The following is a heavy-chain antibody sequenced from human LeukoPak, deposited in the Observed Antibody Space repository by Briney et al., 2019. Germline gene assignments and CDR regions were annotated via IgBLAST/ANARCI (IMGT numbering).Heavy chain of an antibody. CDR1: GGSISSSSYY. CDR3: ARNPSYSYGPNHDAFDI. Sequence: SETLSLTCTVSGGSISSSSYYWGWIRQPPGKGLEWIGRIYYSGSTYYNPSLKSRVTISVDTSKNQFSLRLSSVTAADTAVYYCARNPSYSYGPNHDAFDIWGQGTMVTVSS. D-gene: IGHD5-18*01. J-gene: IGHJ3*02. CDR2: IYYSGST. V-gene: IGHV4-39*01.